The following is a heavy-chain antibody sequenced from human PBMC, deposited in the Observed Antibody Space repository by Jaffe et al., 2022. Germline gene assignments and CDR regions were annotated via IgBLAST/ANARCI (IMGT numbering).Heavy chain of an antibody. D-gene: IGHD3-10*01. CDR3: ARGRLEGYYGSGSYSNHYYMDV. Sequence: QVQLVQSGAEVKKPGASVKVSCKASGYTFTSYDINWVRQATGQGLEWMGWMNPNSGNTGYAQKFQGRVTMTRNTSISTAYMELSSLRSEDTAVYYCARGRLEGYYGSGSYSNHYYMDVWGKGTTVTVSS. CDR2: MNPNSGNT. V-gene: IGHV1-8*01. J-gene: IGHJ6*03. CDR1: GYTFTSYD.